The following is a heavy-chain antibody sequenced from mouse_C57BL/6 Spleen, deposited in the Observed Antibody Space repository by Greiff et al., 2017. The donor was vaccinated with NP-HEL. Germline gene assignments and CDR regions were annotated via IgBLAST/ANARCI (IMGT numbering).Heavy chain of an antibody. V-gene: IGHV1-19*01. D-gene: IGHD1-1*01. J-gene: IGHJ4*01. Sequence: EVQLQQSGPVLVKPGASVKMSCKASGYTFTDYYMNWVKQSHGKSLEWIGVINPYNGGTSYNQKFKGKATLTVDKSSSTAYMELNSLTSEDSAVYYCARITTVVAENYAMDYWGQGTSVTVSS. CDR3: ARITTVVAENYAMDY. CDR1: GYTFTDYY. CDR2: INPYNGGT.